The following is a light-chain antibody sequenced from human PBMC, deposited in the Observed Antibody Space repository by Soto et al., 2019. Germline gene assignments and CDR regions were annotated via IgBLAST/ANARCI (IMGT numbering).Light chain of an antibody. Sequence: DIQMTQSPSTLSASVGDRVTITCRASQSINKWLAWYHQKPGKAPKLLIYDAPSVNSGAPSRFSGRGSGTEFTLTVSSVQPDDFGAYYCQQYGSYPWRFGKGTKVEIK. CDR1: QSINKW. V-gene: IGKV1-5*01. CDR3: QQYGSYPWR. J-gene: IGKJ1*01. CDR2: DAP.